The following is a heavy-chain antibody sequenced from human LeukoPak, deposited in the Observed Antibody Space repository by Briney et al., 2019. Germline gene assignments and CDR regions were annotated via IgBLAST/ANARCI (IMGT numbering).Heavy chain of an antibody. CDR3: AKEPTRSWAFDV. CDR2: IRYDGSNK. V-gene: IGHV3-30*02. J-gene: IGHJ3*01. Sequence: GGSLSLSCAASGVTFINYGMHWVRQAPGKGLEWVAFIRYDGSNKFYADSVRGRFTISRDNSKNTLFLQMNSLRAEDTAVYYCAKEPTRSWAFDVWGQGTTVTVSS. D-gene: IGHD4-11*01. CDR1: GVTFINYG.